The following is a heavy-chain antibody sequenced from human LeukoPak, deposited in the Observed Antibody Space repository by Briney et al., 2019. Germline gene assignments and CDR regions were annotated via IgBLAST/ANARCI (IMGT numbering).Heavy chain of an antibody. D-gene: IGHD6-13*01. J-gene: IGHJ3*01. Sequence: AGGSLRLSCAASGFTFTTSWMHRFRQAPGKGLVWVSRIESDGTSTTYADSVKGRFTISRDNAKNTLYLQMNSLRAEDTAVYYCARDQYSSTWYRGAFDVWGQGTMVSVSS. CDR3: ARDQYSSTWYRGAFDV. CDR2: IESDGTST. V-gene: IGHV3-74*01. CDR1: GFTFTTSW.